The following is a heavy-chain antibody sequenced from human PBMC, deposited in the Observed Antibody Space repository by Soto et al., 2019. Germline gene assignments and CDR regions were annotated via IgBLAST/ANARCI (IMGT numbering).Heavy chain of an antibody. V-gene: IGHV3-48*02. D-gene: IGHD4-17*01. Sequence: PGGSLRLSCAASGFTVSSYSMNWVRQAPGKGLEWVSYISSSSSTIYYADSVKGRFTISRDNAKNSLYLQMNSLRDEDTAVYYCARVGHDYGGNSGFFYWGQGTLVTVSS. CDR2: ISSSSSTI. CDR1: GFTVSSYS. J-gene: IGHJ4*02. CDR3: ARVGHDYGGNSGFFY.